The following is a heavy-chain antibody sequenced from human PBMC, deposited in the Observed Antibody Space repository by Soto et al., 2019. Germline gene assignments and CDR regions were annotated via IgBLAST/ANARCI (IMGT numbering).Heavy chain of an antibody. J-gene: IGHJ4*02. V-gene: IGHV3-23*01. CDR2: ITGSGGST. CDR1: GFTFSSHA. Sequence: GGSLRLSCAVSGFTFSSHAMSWVRQAPGKGLECVSSITGSGGSTYYADSVKGRFTISRDKSKNTLYLQMNSLRGEDTAVYYCAKNLQFGGWLSAKIFDYGGQGPQVTVSS. CDR3: AKNLQFGGWLSAKIFDY. D-gene: IGHD6-19*01.